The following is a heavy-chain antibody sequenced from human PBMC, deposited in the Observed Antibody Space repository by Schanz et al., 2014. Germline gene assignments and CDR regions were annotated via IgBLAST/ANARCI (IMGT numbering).Heavy chain of an antibody. D-gene: IGHD2-8*01. V-gene: IGHV1-46*01. CDR2: INPSGGVT. CDR3: ARVREFTYGVNFGMDV. Sequence: QVQLVQSGAEVKNPGASVKVSCKASGYTFTSYYIDWVRQAPGQGLEWIGVINPSGGVTHYAQKFQGRVTLTRDTSTTTVYMQLSSLTSEDTAVYYCARVREFTYGVNFGMDVWGLGTTVTVSS. J-gene: IGHJ6*02. CDR1: GYTFTSYY.